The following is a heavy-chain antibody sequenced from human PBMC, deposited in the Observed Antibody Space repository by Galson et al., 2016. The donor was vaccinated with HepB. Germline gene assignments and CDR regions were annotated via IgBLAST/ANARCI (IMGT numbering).Heavy chain of an antibody. V-gene: IGHV3-21*06. CDR1: GFTFGTQS. J-gene: IGHJ5*02. CDR3: TRETWAQFRKGFFDP. D-gene: IGHD1-14*01. Sequence: SLRLSCAASGFTFGTQSMNWVRQAPGKGLEWVASITSTSYDLKYADSVKGRFTISRDNAKNILFMQMNSRRDDDTAVYYCTRETWAQFRKGFFDPWGQGILFTVSS. CDR2: ITSTSYDL.